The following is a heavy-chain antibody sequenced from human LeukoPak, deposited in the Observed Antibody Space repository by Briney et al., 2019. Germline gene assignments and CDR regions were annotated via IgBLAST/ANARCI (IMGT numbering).Heavy chain of an antibody. CDR3: ARVSYGHFDY. CDR1: GDSIISYY. V-gene: IGHV4-59*01. D-gene: IGHD4-17*01. CDR2: IYYSGST. J-gene: IGHJ4*02. Sequence: SETLSLTCTVSGDSIISYYWTWIRQPPGKGLEWMGYIYYSGSTNYDPSLKSRITISVDTSKNQFSLKLSSVTAADTAVYYCARVSYGHFDYWGQGSLVTVSS.